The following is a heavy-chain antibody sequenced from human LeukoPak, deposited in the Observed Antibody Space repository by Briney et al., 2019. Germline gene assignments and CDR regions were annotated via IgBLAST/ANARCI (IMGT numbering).Heavy chain of an antibody. CDR2: ISWNSGSI. V-gene: IGHV3-9*01. D-gene: IGHD4-17*01. J-gene: IGHJ4*02. Sequence: GGSLRLSCAASGFTFDGYAMHWVRQAPGKGLEWVSGISWNSGSIGYADSVKGRFTISRDNAKNSLYLQMNSLRAEDTVLYYCAKGGDYGDYVFDYWGQGTLVTVSS. CDR1: GFTFDGYA. CDR3: AKGGDYGDYVFDY.